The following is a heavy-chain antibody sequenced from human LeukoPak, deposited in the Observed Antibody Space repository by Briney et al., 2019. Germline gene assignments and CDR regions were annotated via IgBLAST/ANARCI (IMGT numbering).Heavy chain of an antibody. D-gene: IGHD6-13*01. CDR2: ISYDGSNK. CDR3: AREQQLDSGMDV. V-gene: IGHV3-30-3*01. J-gene: IGHJ6*02. Sequence: GGSLRLSCAASGFTFSSYAMHWVRQAPGKGLEWVAVISYDGSNKYYADSVKGRFTISRDNSKNTLYPQMNSLRAEDTAVYYCAREQQLDSGMDVWGQGTTVTVSS. CDR1: GFTFSSYA.